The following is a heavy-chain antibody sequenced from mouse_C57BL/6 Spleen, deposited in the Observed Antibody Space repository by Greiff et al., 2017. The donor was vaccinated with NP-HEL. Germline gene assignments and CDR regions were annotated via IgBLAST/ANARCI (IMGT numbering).Heavy chain of an antibody. D-gene: IGHD1-1*01. J-gene: IGHJ3*01. CDR3: AIYRHYGSTYWAY. Sequence: QVQLKQPGAELVKPGASVKVSCKASGYTFTSYWMHWVKQRPGQGLEWIGRIHPSDSDTNYNQKFKGKATLTVDKSSSTAYMQLSSLTSEDSAVYYCAIYRHYGSTYWAYWGQGTLVTVSA. CDR2: IHPSDSDT. CDR1: GYTFTSYW. V-gene: IGHV1-74*01.